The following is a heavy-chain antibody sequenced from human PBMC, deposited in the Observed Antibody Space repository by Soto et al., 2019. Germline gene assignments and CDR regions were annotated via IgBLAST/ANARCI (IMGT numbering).Heavy chain of an antibody. CDR2: IYYSGST. CDR3: ARDRPPGIAAAGTGWFDP. Sequence: SETLSLTCTVSGGSISSYYWSWIRQPPGKGLEWIGYIYYSGSTNFNPSLKSRVTISVDTSKNHFSLKLSSVTAADTAVFYCARDRPPGIAAAGTGWFDPWGQGTLVTVSS. CDR1: GGSISSYY. J-gene: IGHJ5*02. D-gene: IGHD6-13*01. V-gene: IGHV4-59*01.